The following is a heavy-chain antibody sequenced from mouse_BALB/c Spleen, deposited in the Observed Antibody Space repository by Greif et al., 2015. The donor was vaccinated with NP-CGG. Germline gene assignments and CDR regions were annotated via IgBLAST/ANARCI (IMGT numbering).Heavy chain of an antibody. Sequence: EVQLVESGGDLVKPGGSLKLSCAASGFTFSSYGMSWVRQAPDKRLEWVATISSGGSYTYYPDSVKGRFTISRDNAKNTLYLQMSSLKSEDTAMYYCARQKGVDYWGQGTTHTVSS. J-gene: IGHJ2*01. CDR1: GFTFSSYG. V-gene: IGHV5-6*01. CDR3: ARQKGVDY. CDR2: ISSGGSYT.